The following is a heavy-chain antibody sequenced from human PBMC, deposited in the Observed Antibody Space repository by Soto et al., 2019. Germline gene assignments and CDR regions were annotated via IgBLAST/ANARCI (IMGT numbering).Heavy chain of an antibody. CDR3: ARRVAGNTDFDY. D-gene: IGHD6-19*01. CDR2: ISAYNGNT. CDR1: GYTFTSYG. J-gene: IGHJ4*02. Sequence: ASVTGSCKSSGYTFTSYGISWVRQAPGQGLEWMGWISAYNGNTNYALKLQGRVTMTTDTSTSTAYMELRSLRSDDTAVYYCARRVAGNTDFDYWGQGTLVTVSS. V-gene: IGHV1-18*01.